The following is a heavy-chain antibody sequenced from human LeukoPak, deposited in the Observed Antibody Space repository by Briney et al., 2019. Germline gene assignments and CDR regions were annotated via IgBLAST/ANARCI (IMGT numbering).Heavy chain of an antibody. V-gene: IGHV3-30*18. Sequence: PGGSLRLSCAASGFTFSSYGMHWVRQAPGKGLEWVAVISYDGSNKYYADSVKGRFTISRDNSKNTLYLQMNSLRAEDTAVYYCAKEIGYCIGGSCYSGYFDYWGQGTLVTVSS. CDR1: GFTFSSYG. CDR2: ISYDGSNK. CDR3: AKEIGYCIGGSCYSGYFDY. D-gene: IGHD2-15*01. J-gene: IGHJ4*02.